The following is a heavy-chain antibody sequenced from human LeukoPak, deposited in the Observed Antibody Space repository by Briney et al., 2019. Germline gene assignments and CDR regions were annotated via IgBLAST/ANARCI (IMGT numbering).Heavy chain of an antibody. CDR3: ASPGTGKFDY. D-gene: IGHD1-1*01. J-gene: IGHJ4*02. CDR1: GYTFTGYY. Sequence: ASVKVSCKAPGYTFTGYYMHWVRQAPGQGLEWMGRINPNSGDTNYAQKFQGRVTMTRDTSISTAYMELSRLRSDDTAVYYCASPGTGKFDYWGQGTLVTVSS. V-gene: IGHV1-2*06. CDR2: INPNSGDT.